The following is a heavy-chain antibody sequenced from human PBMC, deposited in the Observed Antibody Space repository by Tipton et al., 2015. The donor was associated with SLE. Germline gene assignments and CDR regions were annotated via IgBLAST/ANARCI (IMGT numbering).Heavy chain of an antibody. V-gene: IGHV4-38-2*01. J-gene: IGHJ4*02. Sequence: TLSLTCAVSGYSISSGYFWGWIRQTPGKGLDWIGVIYHNGSTYYNPPLKSRVTISMDTSKNQFSLKLTSVTAADTAVYYCARGPFQRWPPGAYWGQGTLVTVSS. CDR3: ARGPFQRWPPGAY. CDR1: GYSISSGYF. D-gene: IGHD6-19*01. CDR2: IYHNGST.